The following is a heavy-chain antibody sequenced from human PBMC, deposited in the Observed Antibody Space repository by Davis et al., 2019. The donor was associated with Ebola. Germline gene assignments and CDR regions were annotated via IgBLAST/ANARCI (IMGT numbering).Heavy chain of an antibody. J-gene: IGHJ4*02. CDR2: INPNSGGT. Sequence: AASVKVSCKASGYTFTGYYMHWVRQAPGQGLEWMGWINPNSGGTNYAQKFQGWVTMTRDTSISTAYMELSRLRSEDTAVYYCATGLIADLGYWGQGTLVTVSS. CDR1: GYTFTGYY. V-gene: IGHV1-2*04. CDR3: ATGLIADLGY. D-gene: IGHD6-13*01.